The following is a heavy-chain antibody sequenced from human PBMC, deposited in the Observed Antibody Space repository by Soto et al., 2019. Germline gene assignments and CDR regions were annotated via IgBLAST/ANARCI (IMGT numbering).Heavy chain of an antibody. CDR1: GVTVSNND. D-gene: IGHD5-12*01. CDR2: ISWSSGSI. CDR3: AKDIGSGYDFGDYYYYYMDV. Sequence: PWVSLRLCCAASGVTVSNNDMSWVRQAPGKGLEVASISWSSGSIGYADSVKGRFTISRDNAKNSLYLQMNSLRAEDTALYYCAKDIGSGYDFGDYYYYYMDVWGKGTTVTVSS. J-gene: IGHJ6*03. V-gene: IGHV3-9*01.